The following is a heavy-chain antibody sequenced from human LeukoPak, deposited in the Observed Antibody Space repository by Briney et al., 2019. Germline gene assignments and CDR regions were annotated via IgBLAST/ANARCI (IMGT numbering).Heavy chain of an antibody. J-gene: IGHJ4*02. CDR2: ISGSGGST. CDR1: GFTFSSYA. Sequence: GGSLRLSCAASGFTFSSYAMSWVRQAPGKGLEWVSAISGSGGSTYYADSVKGRFTISRDNAKNSLYLQMNSLRAEDTAVYYCARDSGSYFDYWGQGTLVTVSS. D-gene: IGHD1-26*01. CDR3: ARDSGSYFDY. V-gene: IGHV3-23*01.